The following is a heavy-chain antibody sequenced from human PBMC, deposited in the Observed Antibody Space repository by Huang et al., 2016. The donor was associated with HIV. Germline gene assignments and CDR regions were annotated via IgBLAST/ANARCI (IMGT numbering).Heavy chain of an antibody. D-gene: IGHD3-22*01. CDR3: VRDSSSGLQLRY. V-gene: IGHV3-48*01. J-gene: IGHJ4*02. CDR2: ISKTSGAT. CDR1: GYTFSIYS. Sequence: EVQLVESGGGLAQPGGSLRLSCVASGYTFSIYSLNWVSQASGKRLGWVSYISKTSGATSYAEAVKGRFTVSRDNVKNSLYLQMNRLRVEDTAMYYCVRDSSSGLQLRYWGQGALVIVS.